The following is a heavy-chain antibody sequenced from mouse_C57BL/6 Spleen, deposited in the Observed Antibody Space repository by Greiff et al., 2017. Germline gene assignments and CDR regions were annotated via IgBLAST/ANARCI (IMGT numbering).Heavy chain of an antibody. CDR2: IDPEDGDT. J-gene: IGHJ2*01. Sequence: VQLKQSGAELVRPGASVKLSCTASGFNIKDYYMHWVKQRPEQGLEWIGRIDPEDGDTEYAPKFQGKATMTADTSSNTAYLQLSSLTSEDTAVYYCTTEATVVATGDFDYWSQGTTHTVSS. CDR3: TTEATVVATGDFDY. CDR1: GFNIKDYY. V-gene: IGHV14-1*01. D-gene: IGHD1-1*01.